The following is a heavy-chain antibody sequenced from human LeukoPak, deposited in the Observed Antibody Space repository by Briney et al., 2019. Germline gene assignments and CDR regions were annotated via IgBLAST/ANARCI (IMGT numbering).Heavy chain of an antibody. Sequence: PSETLSLTCTVSGGSISSYYWRWIRQPPGNRLEWIGYVYYSGSTDYNPSLKSRVTISVDTSKNQFSLKLTSVTAADTAVYYCARGEPRIARPGAPPFDLWGRGTLVTVSS. CDR1: GGSISSYY. CDR2: VYYSGST. J-gene: IGHJ2*01. D-gene: IGHD6-13*01. V-gene: IGHV4-59*01. CDR3: ARGEPRIARPGAPPFDL.